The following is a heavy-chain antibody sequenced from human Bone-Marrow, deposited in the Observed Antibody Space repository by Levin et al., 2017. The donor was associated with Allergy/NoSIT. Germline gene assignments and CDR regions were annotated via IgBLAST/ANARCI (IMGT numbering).Heavy chain of an antibody. Sequence: PGGSLRLSCAASGFTFSSHSMNWVRQAPGKGLEWVSYIVSSGSTIYYADSVKGRFTISRDNAKNSLFLQMNSLRAEDTAVYYCAREDTGGSYLGYWGQGTLVTVSS. CDR1: GFTFSSHS. CDR3: AREDTGGSYLGY. V-gene: IGHV3-48*01. CDR2: IVSSGSTI. D-gene: IGHD1-26*01. J-gene: IGHJ4*02.